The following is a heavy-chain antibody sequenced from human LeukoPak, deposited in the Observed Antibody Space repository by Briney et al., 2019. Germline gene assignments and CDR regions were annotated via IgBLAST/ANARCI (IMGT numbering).Heavy chain of an antibody. V-gene: IGHV4-59*11. CDR3: AGTYYYDSSGYDY. D-gene: IGHD3-22*01. CDR2: IYYSGST. CDR1: GGSISSHY. Sequence: SETLSLTCTVSGGSISSHYWSWIRQPPGKGLEWIGYIYYSGSTNYNPSLKSRVTMSVDTSKNQFSLKLSSVTAADTAVYYCAGTYYYDSSGYDYWGQGTLVTVSS. J-gene: IGHJ4*02.